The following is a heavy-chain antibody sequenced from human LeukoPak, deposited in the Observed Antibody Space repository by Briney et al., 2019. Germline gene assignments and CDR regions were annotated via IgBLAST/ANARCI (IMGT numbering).Heavy chain of an antibody. CDR3: ARDGVAFHY. Sequence: SETLSLTCTVSGYSISSGYYWGWIRQPPGKGLEWIGSIYHSGSTYYNPSLKSRVTISVDTSKNQFSLKLSSVTAADTAVYYCARDGVAFHYWGQGTLVTVSS. CDR1: GYSISSGYY. D-gene: IGHD5-12*01. V-gene: IGHV4-38-2*02. J-gene: IGHJ4*02. CDR2: IYHSGST.